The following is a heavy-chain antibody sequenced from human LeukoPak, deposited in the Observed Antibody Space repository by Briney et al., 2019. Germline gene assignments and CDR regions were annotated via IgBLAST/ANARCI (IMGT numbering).Heavy chain of an antibody. D-gene: IGHD3-22*01. CDR3: ARVKTYYYDSDAYTGGRHSFDS. V-gene: IGHV3-48*01. CDR1: GFTFTDHS. CDR2: ITRTSHTI. Sequence: GGSLRLSCAASGFTFTDHSMIWVRQAPGKGLEWISYITRTSHTIYYADSVEGRFTMSRDNARNSLFLQMNSLRAEDTAVYYCARVKTYYYDSDAYTGGRHSFDSWGQGTLVTVSS. J-gene: IGHJ4*02.